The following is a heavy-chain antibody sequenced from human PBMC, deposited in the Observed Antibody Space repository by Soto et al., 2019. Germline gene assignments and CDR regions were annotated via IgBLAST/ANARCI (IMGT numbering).Heavy chain of an antibody. CDR1: GFTFNAYW. Sequence: EVQLVESGGGLVQPGGSLRLSCAASGFTFNAYWMTWVRQAPGKGLEWVANINRDGTEKNYVDSVKGRFTVSRDNAKNSLHLQMYSLRAEDTAVYYCVRDRTEYGSYGSSYYDVFDIWCQGTKVTVSS. J-gene: IGHJ3*02. V-gene: IGHV3-7*05. CDR2: INRDGTEK. CDR3: VRDRTEYGSYGSSYYDVFDI. D-gene: IGHD6-6*01.